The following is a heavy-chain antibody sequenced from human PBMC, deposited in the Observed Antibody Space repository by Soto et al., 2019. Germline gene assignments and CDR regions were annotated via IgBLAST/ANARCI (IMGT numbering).Heavy chain of an antibody. CDR3: ARGALTTLAYYYGMDV. V-gene: IGHV1-69*13. CDR1: GGTFSSYT. D-gene: IGHD4-4*01. CDR2: IIPIFGTT. J-gene: IGHJ6*02. Sequence: SVKVSCKASGGTFSSYTMSWVRQAPGQGLEWMGGIIPIFGTTTYAHKFQGRVTITADESTSTVYMELSSLRGEDTAVYYCARGALTTLAYYYGMDVWGQGTTVTV.